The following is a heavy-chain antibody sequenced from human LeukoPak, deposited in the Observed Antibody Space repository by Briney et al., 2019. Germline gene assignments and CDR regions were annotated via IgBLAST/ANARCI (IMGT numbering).Heavy chain of an antibody. CDR1: GGSISGSSYY. Sequence: SETLSLTCTVSGGSISGSSYYWGWIRQPPGKGLEWIGSIYYSGSTYYNPSLKSRVTISVDTSKNQFSLKLSSVTAADTAVYYCARGSPLGQNWFDPWGQGTLVTVSS. D-gene: IGHD7-27*01. CDR2: IYYSGST. CDR3: ARGSPLGQNWFDP. V-gene: IGHV4-39*07. J-gene: IGHJ5*02.